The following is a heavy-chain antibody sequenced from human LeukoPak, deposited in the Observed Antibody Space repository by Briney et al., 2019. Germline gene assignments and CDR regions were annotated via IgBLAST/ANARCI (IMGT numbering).Heavy chain of an antibody. CDR3: ARDRGFSSGWYFGYFDY. D-gene: IGHD6-19*01. J-gene: IGHJ4*02. Sequence: GGSLRLSCAASGFTFSSYEMNWVRQAPGKGLEWVSYISSSGSTIYYADSVKGRFTISRDNAKNSLYLQMSSLRSEDTAVYYCARDRGFSSGWYFGYFDYWGQGTLVTVSS. V-gene: IGHV3-48*03. CDR2: ISSSGSTI. CDR1: GFTFSSYE.